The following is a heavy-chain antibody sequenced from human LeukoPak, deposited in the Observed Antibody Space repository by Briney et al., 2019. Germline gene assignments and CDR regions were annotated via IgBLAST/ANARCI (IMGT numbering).Heavy chain of an antibody. CDR3: ARDRSRYCSGGSCSRFDY. J-gene: IGHJ4*02. Sequence: GGSLRLSCAASGFTFSSNHMSWVRQAPGKGLEWVTNIKQDGSEKYYVDSVKGRFTISRDNAKNSLYLQMNSLRAEDTAVYYCARDRSRYCSGGSCSRFDYWGQGTLVTVSS. V-gene: IGHV3-7*04. D-gene: IGHD2-15*01. CDR1: GFTFSSNH. CDR2: IKQDGSEK.